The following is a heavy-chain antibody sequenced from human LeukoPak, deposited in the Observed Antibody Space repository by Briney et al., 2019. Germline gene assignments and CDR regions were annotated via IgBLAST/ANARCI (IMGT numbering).Heavy chain of an antibody. CDR1: GGTYA. J-gene: IGHJ5*02. D-gene: IGHD2-2*01. CDR2: IIPHLDLT. Sequence: SVKVSCKASGGTYAFNWVRQAPGQGLEWMGRIIPHLDLTDYARKFQGRVTITADKSTSTAFMELSRLRSEDTAVYYCASGEQYCTTTTCSLNWFDPWGQGTLVTVSS. V-gene: IGHV1-69*04. CDR3: ASGEQYCTTTTCSLNWFDP.